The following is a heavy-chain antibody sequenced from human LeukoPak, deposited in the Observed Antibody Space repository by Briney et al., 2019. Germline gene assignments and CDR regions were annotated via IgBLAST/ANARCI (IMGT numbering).Heavy chain of an antibody. J-gene: IGHJ5*02. CDR3: AREAVSLTYYYDSSGSGSSWFDP. CDR2: IRGSGGST. Sequence: PGGSLRLSCAASGFTFSSYAMSWVRKAPGKGLEWVSLIRGSGGSTYHADSVKGRFTISRDDSKNTLYLHMNSLRAEDTAVYYCAREAVSLTYYYDSSGSGSSWFDPWGQGTLVTVSS. CDR1: GFTFSSYA. D-gene: IGHD3-22*01. V-gene: IGHV3-23*01.